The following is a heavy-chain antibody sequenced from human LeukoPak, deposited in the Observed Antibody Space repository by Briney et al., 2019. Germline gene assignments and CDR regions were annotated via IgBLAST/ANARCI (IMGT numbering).Heavy chain of an antibody. Sequence: QAGGSLRLSCAASGFTFSSYGMHWVCQAPGKGLEWVAVIWYDGSNKYYADSVKGRFTISRDNSKNTLYLQMNSLRAEDTAVYYCAKDRGYSGYDCFDYWGQGTLVTVSS. V-gene: IGHV3-33*06. CDR1: GFTFSSYG. CDR3: AKDRGYSGYDCFDY. D-gene: IGHD5-12*01. J-gene: IGHJ4*02. CDR2: IWYDGSNK.